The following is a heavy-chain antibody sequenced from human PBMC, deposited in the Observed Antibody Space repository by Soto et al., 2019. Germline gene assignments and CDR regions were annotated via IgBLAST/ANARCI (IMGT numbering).Heavy chain of an antibody. D-gene: IGHD2-2*01. CDR2: TATKADNFTT. CDR1: GFTFSDHY. CDR3: GRGYCTSTTCHGAHYHLDV. V-gene: IGHV3-72*01. J-gene: IGHJ6*02. Sequence: EVQLVESGGGLVQPGGSLRLSCAASGFTFSDHYMEWVRQAPGKGLEWVGRTATKADNFTTGYAASVKGRFTVSRDDSKNSLYLQMNSLKTEDTAVYYCGRGYCTSTTCHGAHYHLDVWGQGTTVTVSS.